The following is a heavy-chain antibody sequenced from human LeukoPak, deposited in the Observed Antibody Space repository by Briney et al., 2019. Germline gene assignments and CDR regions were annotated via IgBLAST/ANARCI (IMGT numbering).Heavy chain of an antibody. CDR2: ISGSGGST. Sequence: PGGSLRLSCAASGLTFSTYAMNWVRQAPGKGLEWISSISGSGGSTYYADSVKGRFTISRDNSKNTLYLQMNSLRAEDTAVYYCAKDYDSSGYYYDYWGQGTLVTVPS. CDR3: AKDYDSSGYYYDY. D-gene: IGHD3-22*01. V-gene: IGHV3-23*01. CDR1: GLTFSTYA. J-gene: IGHJ4*02.